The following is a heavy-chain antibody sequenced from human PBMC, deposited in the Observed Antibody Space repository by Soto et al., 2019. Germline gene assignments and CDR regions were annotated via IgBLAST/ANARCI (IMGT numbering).Heavy chain of an antibody. V-gene: IGHV3-7*04. CDR1: GFTFSSYW. CDR3: AGGTGWLIDS. Sequence: EVQLVESGGGLVQPGGSLRLSCAGSGFTFSSYWMNWVRQAPGKGLEWVANIKQDGSEKYYVDSVKGGFSISRDNAQKPMYLQMNSLRAEDMAVYDWAGGTGWLIDSWGQGSLVTVSS. D-gene: IGHD6-19*01. CDR2: IKQDGSEK. J-gene: IGHJ4*02.